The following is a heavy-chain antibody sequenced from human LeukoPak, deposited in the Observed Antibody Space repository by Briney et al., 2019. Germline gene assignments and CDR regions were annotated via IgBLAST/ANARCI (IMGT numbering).Heavy chain of an antibody. J-gene: IGHJ4*02. CDR3: AKRGGGSGYSSPTDY. V-gene: IGHV3-23*01. Sequence: PGGSLRLSCAASGFTFSSYAMSWVRQAPGKGLEWVSAISGSGGSTYYADSVKGRFTISRENSKNTLYLQINSLRAEDTAVYYCAKRGGGSGYSSPTDYWGQGTLVTVSS. CDR1: GFTFSSYA. CDR2: ISGSGGST. D-gene: IGHD3-3*01.